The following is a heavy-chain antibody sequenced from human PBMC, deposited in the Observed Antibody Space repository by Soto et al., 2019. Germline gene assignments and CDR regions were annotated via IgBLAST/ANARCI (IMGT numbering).Heavy chain of an antibody. CDR3: ARDLGTTIAGPPRRETYGWLDP. V-gene: IGHV1-69*01. Sequence: QVQLVQSGAEVKRPGSSVKLSCKASGGTFTYYGISWVRQSPGQGLEWMGGIIPIIGPATYAQKFQGRLTITADQSTSTAYMELSSLGSEDTALYSSARDLGTTIAGPPRRETYGWLDPWGQGTLVTVSS. D-gene: IGHD3-22*01. CDR1: GGTFTYYG. J-gene: IGHJ5*02. CDR2: IIPIIGPA.